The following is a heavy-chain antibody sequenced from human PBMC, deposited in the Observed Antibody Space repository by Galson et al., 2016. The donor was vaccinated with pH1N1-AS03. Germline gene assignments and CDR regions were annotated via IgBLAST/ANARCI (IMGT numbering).Heavy chain of an antibody. D-gene: IGHD6-19*01. J-gene: IGHJ4*02. CDR1: GFRLSNHW. CDR3: AKLAVAGRWFFDY. V-gene: IGHV5-51*03. Sequence: QSGAEVKKPGESLKISCEGSGFRLSNHWIGWVRQMPGKGLEWIGIIYPGDSDSRYSPSFQGHVTISADKSINTAYLQWTSLQASDTAMYYCAKLAVAGRWFFDYWGQGTLVTVS. CDR2: IYPGDSDS.